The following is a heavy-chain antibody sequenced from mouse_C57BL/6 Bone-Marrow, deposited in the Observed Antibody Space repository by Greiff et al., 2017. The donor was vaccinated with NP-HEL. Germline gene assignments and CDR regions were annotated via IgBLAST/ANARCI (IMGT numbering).Heavy chain of an antibody. Sequence: QVQLQQSGPELVKPGASVKISCKASGYAFSSSWMNWVKQRPGKGLAWIGRLYPGDGDTNYNGKFKGKATLTADKSSSTAYMQLSRLTSEDSAVYFCASLLRYLALFAYWGQGTLVTVSA. CDR1: GYAFSSSW. J-gene: IGHJ3*01. CDR2: LYPGDGDT. D-gene: IGHD1-1*01. CDR3: ASLLRYLALFAY. V-gene: IGHV1-82*01.